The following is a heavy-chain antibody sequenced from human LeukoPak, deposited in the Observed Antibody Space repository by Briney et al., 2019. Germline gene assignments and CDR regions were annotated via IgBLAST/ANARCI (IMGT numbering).Heavy chain of an antibody. V-gene: IGHV3-48*02. CDR3: ARVWKDGYNANYYYYGMDV. J-gene: IGHJ6*02. CDR1: GFTFSSYS. D-gene: IGHD5-24*01. Sequence: GGSLRLSCAASGFTFSSYSMNWVRQAPGKGLEWISYISSSSSSIYYADSVKGRFTISRDNAKNSLYLQMKSLRDEDTAVYYCARVWKDGYNANYYYYGMDVWGQGTTVTVSS. CDR2: ISSSSSSI.